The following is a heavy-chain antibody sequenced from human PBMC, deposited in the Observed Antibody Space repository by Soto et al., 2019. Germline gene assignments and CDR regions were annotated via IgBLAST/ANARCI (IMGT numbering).Heavy chain of an antibody. CDR2: ISGSDGST. J-gene: IGHJ4*02. Sequence: EVQLLESGGGLVQPGGSLRLSCAASGFTFSSYAMSWVRQAPGKGLEWVSTISGSDGSTYYADSVKGRFTISGDNSMNTLYLQMNSLRAEDTAVYYGANPPYSSSSPGYCDYWGQGTLVTVSS. CDR1: GFTFSSYA. V-gene: IGHV3-23*01. D-gene: IGHD6-6*01. CDR3: ANPPYSSSSPGYCDY.